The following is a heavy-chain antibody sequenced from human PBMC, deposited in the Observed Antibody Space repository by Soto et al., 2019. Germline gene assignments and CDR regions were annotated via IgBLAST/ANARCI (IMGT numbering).Heavy chain of an antibody. CDR3: ARGRRANFAP. CDR2: VNPSSGNT. D-gene: IGHD6-25*01. J-gene: IGHJ5*02. CDR1: GYTFNNYD. Sequence: QVQLVQSGAEGRRPGASVRVSCKSSGYTFNNYDIMWVRQAAGQGLEWMGWVNPSSGNTGYAQRFLGRVTLTRDTSIRTAYMELTSLTSEDTAVYYCARGRRANFAPWGQGTLVTVSS. V-gene: IGHV1-8*02.